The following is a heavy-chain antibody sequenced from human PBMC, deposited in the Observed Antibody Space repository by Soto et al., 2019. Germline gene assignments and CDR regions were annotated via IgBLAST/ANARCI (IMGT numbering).Heavy chain of an antibody. V-gene: IGHV3-74*01. CDR1: GFTFSSYW. CDR3: ARQWKNCEILTGYCQYYFDY. CDR2: INSDGSST. Sequence: EVQLVESGGGLVQPGGSLRLSCAASGFTFSSYWMHWVRQAPGKGLVWVSRINSDGSSTSYADSVKGRFTISIDNAKNTMYLHLNTLCAEVPALYYCARQWKNCEILTGYCQYYFDYWGQGTLVTVSS. D-gene: IGHD3-9*01. J-gene: IGHJ4*02.